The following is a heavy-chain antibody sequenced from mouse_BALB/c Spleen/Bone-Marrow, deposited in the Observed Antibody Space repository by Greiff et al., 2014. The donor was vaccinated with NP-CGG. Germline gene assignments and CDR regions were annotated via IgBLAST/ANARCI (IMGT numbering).Heavy chain of an antibody. CDR3: ARDVNYPAWFAY. CDR2: IYPGDGDT. J-gene: IGHJ3*01. V-gene: IGHV1-87*01. D-gene: IGHD2-1*01. Sequence: VKLMESGAELARPGASVKLSCKASGYTFTSYWMQWVKQRPGQGLEWIGAIYPGDGDTRYTQKFKGKATLTADKSSSTAYMQLSSLASEASAVYYGARDVNYPAWFAYWGQGTLVTVSA. CDR1: GYTFTSYW.